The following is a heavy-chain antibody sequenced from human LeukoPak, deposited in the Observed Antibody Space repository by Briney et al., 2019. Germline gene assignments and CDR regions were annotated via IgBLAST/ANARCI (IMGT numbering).Heavy chain of an antibody. CDR2: IHYTGKP. D-gene: IGHD3-16*01. CDR3: ARFGVDYDMDV. V-gene: IGHV4-59*11. CDR1: VGSISGHY. J-gene: IGHJ6*02. Sequence: SETLSLTCSVSVGSISGHYWTWIRQPPGKGLEWIGQIHYTGKPDYNPSLKSRITISVDTSKNQVSLQVSSVTAADSAIYYCARFGVDYDMDVWGHGTTVTVFS.